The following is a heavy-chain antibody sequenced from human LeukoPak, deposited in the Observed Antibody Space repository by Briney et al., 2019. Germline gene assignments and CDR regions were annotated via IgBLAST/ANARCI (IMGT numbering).Heavy chain of an antibody. V-gene: IGHV4-61*01. Sequence: SETLSLTCTVSGGSVSSGSYYWSWIRQPPGKGLEWIGYIYYSGSTNYNPSLKSRVTISVDTSKNQFSLKLSSVTAADTAVYYCARIRVADVYYSDYWGQGTQVTVSS. D-gene: IGHD6-19*01. CDR1: GGSVSSGSYY. J-gene: IGHJ4*02. CDR2: IYYSGST. CDR3: ARIRVADVYYSDY.